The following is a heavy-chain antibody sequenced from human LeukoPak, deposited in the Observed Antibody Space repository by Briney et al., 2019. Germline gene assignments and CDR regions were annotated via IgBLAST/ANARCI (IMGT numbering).Heavy chain of an antibody. V-gene: IGHV3-48*02. J-gene: IGHJ4*02. Sequence: PGGSLRLSCAASGFTFSSYSMNWVRQAPGKGLEWVSHISSGGSTTYYADPVKGRFTISRDNAKNSLYLQMNSLRDDDTAVYYCARYPIAVAGNFDYWGQGTLVTVSS. CDR3: ARYPIAVAGNFDY. CDR1: GFTFSSYS. CDR2: ISSGGSTT. D-gene: IGHD6-19*01.